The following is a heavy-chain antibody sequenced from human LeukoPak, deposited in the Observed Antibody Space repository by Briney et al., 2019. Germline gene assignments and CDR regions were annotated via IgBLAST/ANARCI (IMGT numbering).Heavy chain of an antibody. J-gene: IGHJ4*02. V-gene: IGHV3-30*04. CDR1: GFTFSSYA. CDR3: ARSRLADSGYDEFDY. CDR2: ISYDGSNK. Sequence: GGSLRLSCAASGFTFSSYAMHWVRQAPGKGLEWVAVISYDGSNKYYADSVKGRFTISRDNSKNTLYLQMNSLRAEDTAVYYCARSRLADSGYDEFDYWGQGTPVTVSS. D-gene: IGHD5-12*01.